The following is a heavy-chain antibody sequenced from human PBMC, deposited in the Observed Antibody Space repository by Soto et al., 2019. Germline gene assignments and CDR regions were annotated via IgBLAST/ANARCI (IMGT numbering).Heavy chain of an antibody. CDR1: GYTFTSYG. CDR3: AAVYRYVAAAGILGNFDY. V-gene: IGHV1-18*01. D-gene: IGHD6-13*01. Sequence: ASVKVSCKASGYTFTSYGISWVRQAPGQGLEWIGWISAYNGNTNYAQKLQERVTITTDMSTSTAYMELSSLRSEDTAVYYCAAVYRYVAAAGILGNFDYWGQGTLVTVSS. J-gene: IGHJ4*02. CDR2: ISAYNGNT.